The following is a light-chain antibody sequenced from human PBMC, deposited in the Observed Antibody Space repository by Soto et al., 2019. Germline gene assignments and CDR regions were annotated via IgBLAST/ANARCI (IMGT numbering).Light chain of an antibody. J-gene: IGKJ5*01. CDR3: QQLYSDVVT. CDR2: AAS. CDR1: QGISSY. V-gene: IGKV1-9*01. Sequence: DIQLTQSPSFLSASVGDRVSITCRATQGISSYLAWYQQKPGRATKLLIYAASTLQSGVPSRFSGSGSGTEFTLTISSLQPEDFATYFCQQLYSDVVTFGQGTRLEI.